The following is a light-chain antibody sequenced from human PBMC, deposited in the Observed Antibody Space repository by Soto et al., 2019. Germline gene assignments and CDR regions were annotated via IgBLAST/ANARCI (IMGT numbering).Light chain of an antibody. J-gene: IGLJ1*01. CDR2: GNN. V-gene: IGLV1-40*01. CDR1: SSNIGAGYD. Sequence: QSVLTQPPSVSGAPGQRVNISCIGSSSNIGAGYDIHWYQQPPGTAPKLLIYGNNNRPSGVPDRFSGSKSGTSASLAITGLQAEDEADYYCQSSDSSLSRVFGTGTKLTV. CDR3: QSSDSSLSRV.